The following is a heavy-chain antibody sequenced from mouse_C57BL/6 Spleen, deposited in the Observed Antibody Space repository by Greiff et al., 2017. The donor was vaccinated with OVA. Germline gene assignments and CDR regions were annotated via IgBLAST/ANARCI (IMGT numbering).Heavy chain of an antibody. J-gene: IGHJ3*01. Sequence: QVQLQQPGAELVKPGASVKLSCKASGYTFTSYWMHWVKQRPGQGLEWIGMIHPNSGSTNYNEKFKSKATLTVDKSYSTAYMQISSLTSEDSAVYFCASTRYDYDSYWGQGTLVTVSA. V-gene: IGHV1-64*01. CDR1: GYTFTSYW. D-gene: IGHD2-4*01. CDR2: IHPNSGST. CDR3: ASTRYDYDSY.